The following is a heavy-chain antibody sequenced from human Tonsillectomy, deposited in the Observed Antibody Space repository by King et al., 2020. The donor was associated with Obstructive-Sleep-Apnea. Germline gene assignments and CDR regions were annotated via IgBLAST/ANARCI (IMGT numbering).Heavy chain of an antibody. CDR2: IYYSGST. Sequence: VQLQESGPGLVKPSQTLSLTCAVSGGSISSGAYSWSWIRQPPGKGLEWIGYIYYSGSTYYNPSLKSRVTISVDTSKNPFSLKLSSVTAADTAVYYCARGGDYGDYRTAVGADYWGQGTLVTVSS. CDR3: ARGGDYGDYRTAVGADY. CDR1: GGSISSGAYS. V-gene: IGHV4-30-4*07. J-gene: IGHJ4*02. D-gene: IGHD4-17*01.